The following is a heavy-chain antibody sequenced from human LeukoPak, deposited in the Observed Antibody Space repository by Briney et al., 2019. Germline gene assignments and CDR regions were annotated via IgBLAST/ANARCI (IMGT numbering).Heavy chain of an antibody. Sequence: GGSLRLSCAASGFTFSSYSMNWVRQAPGEGLEWVSSISSSSSYIYYADSVKGRFTISRDNAKNSLYLQMNSLRAEDTAVYYCARGRSSSWYDVDYWGQGTLVTVSS. CDR3: ARGRSSSWYDVDY. J-gene: IGHJ4*02. CDR2: ISSSSSYI. D-gene: IGHD6-13*01. CDR1: GFTFSSYS. V-gene: IGHV3-21*01.